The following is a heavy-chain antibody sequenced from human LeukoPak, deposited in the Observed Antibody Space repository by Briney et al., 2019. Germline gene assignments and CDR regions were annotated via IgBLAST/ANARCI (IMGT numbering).Heavy chain of an antibody. J-gene: IGHJ4*02. CDR2: ISSSSSYI. V-gene: IGHV3-21*01. Sequence: GGSLRLSCAASGFTFSSYEMNWVRQAPGKGLEWVSSISSSSSYIYYADSVKGRFTTSRDNSENTLYLQMNSLRAEDTAVYYCAKSRHPYNWNDGAFFDYWGQGTLVTVSS. CDR1: GFTFSSYE. D-gene: IGHD1-20*01. CDR3: AKSRHPYNWNDGAFFDY.